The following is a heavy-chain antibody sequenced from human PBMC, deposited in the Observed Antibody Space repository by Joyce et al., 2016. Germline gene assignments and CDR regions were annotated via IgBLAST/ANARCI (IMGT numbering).Heavy chain of an antibody. D-gene: IGHD3-22*01. CDR1: GFTFSTSS. CDR2: ISSDSTYI. CDR3: ARGGIVYDYSMDL. J-gene: IGHJ6*02. V-gene: IGHV3-21*02. Sequence: EVQLVESGGGLVKPGGSLRISCAASGFTFSTSSMSWFRRAPGKGLEWGSAISSDSTYIVYADSVKGRFTVSRDNAKNSLYLQMNSLRAEDTAVFFCARGGIVYDYSMDLWGQGTTVTVSS.